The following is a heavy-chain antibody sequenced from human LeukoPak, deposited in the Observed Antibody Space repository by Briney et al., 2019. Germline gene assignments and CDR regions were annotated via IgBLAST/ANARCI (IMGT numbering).Heavy chain of an antibody. Sequence: PGGSLRLSCAASGFTFSSYTMNWVRQGPGKGLEWVSSITGSGGDTHYADSVKGRFTISRDNSKNTLYLQMNSLRAEDTAVYYCAKAGPDWGSYFDYWGQGTLVTVSS. V-gene: IGHV3-23*01. CDR2: ITGSGGDT. CDR1: GFTFSSYT. D-gene: IGHD7-27*01. J-gene: IGHJ4*02. CDR3: AKAGPDWGSYFDY.